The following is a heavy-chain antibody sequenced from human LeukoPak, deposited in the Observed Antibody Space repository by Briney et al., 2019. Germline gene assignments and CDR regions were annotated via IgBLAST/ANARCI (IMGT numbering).Heavy chain of an antibody. CDR3: TRGLYDFWSGSLFDP. D-gene: IGHD3-3*01. CDR2: IRSKANSYAT. V-gene: IGHV3-73*01. J-gene: IGHJ5*02. CDR1: GFTFSGSA. Sequence: GGSLRLSCAASGFTFSGSAMHWVRQASGKGLEWVGRIRSKANSYATAYAASVKGRFTISRGDSKNTAYLQMNSLKTEDTAVYYCTRGLYDFWSGSLFDPWGQGTLVTVSS.